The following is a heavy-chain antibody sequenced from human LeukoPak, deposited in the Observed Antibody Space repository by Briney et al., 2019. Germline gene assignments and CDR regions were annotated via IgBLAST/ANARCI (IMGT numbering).Heavy chain of an antibody. J-gene: IGHJ4*02. CDR2: INPNSGGT. Sequence: ASVKVSCKASGYTFTSYYMYWVRQAPGQGLEWMGWINPNSGGTNYAQKFQGRVTMTRDTSISTAYMELSRLRSDDTAVYYCASGGGQHRLPKELDYWGQGTLVTVSS. CDR3: ASGGGQHRLPKELDY. CDR1: GYTFTSYY. V-gene: IGHV1-2*02. D-gene: IGHD2-21*02.